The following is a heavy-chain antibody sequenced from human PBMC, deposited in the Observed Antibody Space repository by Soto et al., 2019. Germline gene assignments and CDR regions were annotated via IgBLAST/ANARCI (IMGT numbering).Heavy chain of an antibody. J-gene: IGHJ2*01. V-gene: IGHV6-1*01. CDR3: ARDGSGFHWYFDV. CDR1: GDSVSSVTAT. Sequence: QVQLQQSGPGLVKPSQTLSLMCDISGDSVSSVTATWSWIRQSPSRGLEWLGRTYYRSKWYNAYAVSVKGRIVITPDTSKNQVSLQLNSVTPEDTATYFCARDGSGFHWYFDVWGRGTLVTVSS. CDR2: TYYRSKWYN. D-gene: IGHD6-19*01.